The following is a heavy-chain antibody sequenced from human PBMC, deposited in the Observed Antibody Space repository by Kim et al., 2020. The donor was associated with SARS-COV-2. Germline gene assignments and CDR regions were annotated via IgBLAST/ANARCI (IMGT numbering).Heavy chain of an antibody. CDR1: GFTFSSYS. CDR2: ISSSSSYI. J-gene: IGHJ4*02. Sequence: GGSLRLSCAASGFTFSSYSMNWVRQAPGKGLEWVSSISSSSSYIYYADSVKGRFTISRDNAKNSLYLQMNSLRAEDTAVYYCATDRPHDLLHSSSSGSIYWGQETLVTVSS. V-gene: IGHV3-21*01. CDR3: ATDRPHDLLHSSSSGSIY. D-gene: IGHD6-13*01.